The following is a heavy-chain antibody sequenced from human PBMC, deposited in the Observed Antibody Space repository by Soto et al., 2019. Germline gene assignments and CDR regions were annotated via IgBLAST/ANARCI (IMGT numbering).Heavy chain of an antibody. CDR1: GFTFSSYG. Sequence: QVQLVESGGGVVQPGRSLRLSCAASGFTFSSYGMHWVRQAPGKGLEWVAVISYDGSNKYYADSVKGRFTISRDNSKNTLYLQMNSLRAEDTAVYYSAKDKKRIAVAGPNGSWGQGTLVTVSS. CDR3: AKDKKRIAVAGPNGS. J-gene: IGHJ5*02. CDR2: ISYDGSNK. D-gene: IGHD6-19*01. V-gene: IGHV3-30*18.